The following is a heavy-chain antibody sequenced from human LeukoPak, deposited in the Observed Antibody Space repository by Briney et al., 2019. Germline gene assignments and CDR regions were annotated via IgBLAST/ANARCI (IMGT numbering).Heavy chain of an antibody. CDR3: ATPYDFWSGYFDY. D-gene: IGHD3-3*01. CDR1: GYTLTELS. J-gene: IGHJ4*02. Sequence: PEASVKVSCKVSGYTLTELSMHWVRQAPGKGLEWMGGFDPEDGETIYAQKFQGRVTMTEDTSTDTAYMELSSLRSEDTAVYYCATPYDFWSGYFDYWGQGTLVTVSS. CDR2: FDPEDGET. V-gene: IGHV1-24*01.